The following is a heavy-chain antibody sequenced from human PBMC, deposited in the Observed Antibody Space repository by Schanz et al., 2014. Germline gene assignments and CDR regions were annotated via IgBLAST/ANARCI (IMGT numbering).Heavy chain of an antibody. J-gene: IGHJ3*02. Sequence: EEQLVESGGGLVQPGRSLRLSCAASGFMFEDYDMHWVRQAPGKGLEWVSGISWNGGTKDYADSVKGRFTISRDNAKNTLDLQMNSLRDEDTALYYCAKDMHKDYGGKPQAFDIWGQGTMVTVSS. D-gene: IGHD4-17*01. CDR3: AKDMHKDYGGKPQAFDI. V-gene: IGHV3-9*01. CDR2: ISWNGGTK. CDR1: GFMFEDYD.